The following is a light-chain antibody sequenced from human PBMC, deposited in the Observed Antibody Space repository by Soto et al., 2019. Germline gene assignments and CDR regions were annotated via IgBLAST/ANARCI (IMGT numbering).Light chain of an antibody. Sequence: EVVLTQFPGTLSLSPGERATLSCRASQTITGTYLAWYQQKPGQAPRLLIHGASTRATGIPDRISGGGTGTDFNLNISRVEPEDFAVYYCQQYGSSGTFGQGTRLEIK. V-gene: IGKV3-20*01. CDR1: QTITGTY. CDR2: GAS. J-gene: IGKJ5*01. CDR3: QQYGSSGT.